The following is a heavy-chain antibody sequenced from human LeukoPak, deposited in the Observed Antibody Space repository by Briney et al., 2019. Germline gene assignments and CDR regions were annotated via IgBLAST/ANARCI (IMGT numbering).Heavy chain of an antibody. Sequence: GGSLRLSCAASGFTFSNAWMNWVRQAPGKGLEWVGRIKSKTDGGTTDYAAPVKGRFTISRDDSRNTQYLQMNSLKTEDTAVYYCSTTYYYDSSEGYWGQGTLVTVSS. D-gene: IGHD3-22*01. CDR1: GFTFSNAW. CDR2: IKSKTDGGTT. CDR3: STTYYYDSSEGY. J-gene: IGHJ4*02. V-gene: IGHV3-15*07.